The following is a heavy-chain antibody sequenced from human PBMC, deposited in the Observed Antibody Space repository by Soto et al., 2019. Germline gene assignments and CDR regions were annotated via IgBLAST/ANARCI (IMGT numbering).Heavy chain of an antibody. D-gene: IGHD3-22*01. V-gene: IGHV3-30-3*01. CDR1: GFTFSSYA. J-gene: IGHJ6*02. Sequence: GGSLRLSCAASGFTFSSYAMHWVRQAPGKGLEWVAVISYDGSNKYYADSVKGRFTISRDNSKNTLYLQMNSLRAEDTAVYYCARAYYYDSSGYYQAPGMDVWGQGTTVTVSS. CDR2: ISYDGSNK. CDR3: ARAYYYDSSGYYQAPGMDV.